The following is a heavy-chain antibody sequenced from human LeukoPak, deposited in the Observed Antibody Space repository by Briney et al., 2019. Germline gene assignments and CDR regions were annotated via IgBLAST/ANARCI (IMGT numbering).Heavy chain of an antibody. D-gene: IGHD3-22*01. V-gene: IGHV3-23*01. CDR3: ASGYDSSGALVDY. CDR1: GFAFRSYG. J-gene: IGHJ4*02. CDR2: ISDDASKT. Sequence: GGSLRLSCAASGFAFRSYGMTWVRQAPGKGLEWVSAISDDASKTYYADSVKGRFTISRDNSKNTLYLQMNSLRAEDTAVYYCASGYDSSGALVDYWGQGTLVTVSS.